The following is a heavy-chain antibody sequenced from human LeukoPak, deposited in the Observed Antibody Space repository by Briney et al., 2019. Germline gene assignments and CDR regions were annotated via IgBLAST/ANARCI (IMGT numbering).Heavy chain of an antibody. CDR3: TREEGGYSDY. V-gene: IGHV3-49*04. J-gene: IGHJ4*02. D-gene: IGHD5-12*01. CDR2: IRSKAYGGTT. Sequence: GGSLRLSCTGSGFTFGDYAMSWVRQAPGKGLEWVGFIRSKAYGGTTEYAASVKGRFTISRDDFKSIAYLQMNSLKTEDTAVYYCTREEGGYSDYWGQGTLVTVSS. CDR1: GFTFGDYA.